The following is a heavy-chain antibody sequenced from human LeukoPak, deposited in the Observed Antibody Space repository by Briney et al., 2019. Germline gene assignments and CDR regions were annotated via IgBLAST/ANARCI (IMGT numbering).Heavy chain of an antibody. CDR1: GFTFSSYG. CDR3: AKDVGYSQYFGY. Sequence: PGGSLRLSCAASGFTFSSYGMHWVRQAPGKGLEWVAFIRYDGSNKYYADSVKGRFTISRDNSKNTLYLQMNSLRAEDTAVYYCAKDVGYSQYFGYWVQGTRVNVSS. V-gene: IGHV3-30*02. J-gene: IGHJ4*02. D-gene: IGHD5-18*01. CDR2: IRYDGSNK.